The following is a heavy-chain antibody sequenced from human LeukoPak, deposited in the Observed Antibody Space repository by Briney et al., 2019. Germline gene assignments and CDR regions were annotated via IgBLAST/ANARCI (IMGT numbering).Heavy chain of an antibody. CDR2: ISGSGGST. D-gene: IGHD5-24*01. CDR1: GFTFSSYA. J-gene: IGHJ5*02. V-gene: IGHV3-23*01. CDR3: AKGSGRDGGP. Sequence: GGSLRLSCAASGFTFSSYAMSWFRQAPGKGLEWVSAISGSGGSTYYADSVKGRFTISRDNSENTLYLQMNSLTVEDTAVYYCAKGSGRDGGPWGQGTLVTVSS.